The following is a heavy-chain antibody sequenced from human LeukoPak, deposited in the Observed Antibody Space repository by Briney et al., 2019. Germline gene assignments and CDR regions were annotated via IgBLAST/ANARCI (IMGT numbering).Heavy chain of an antibody. D-gene: IGHD3-9*01. CDR2: INPNSGGT. Sequence: ASVKVSCKASGYTFTGYYMHWVRQAPGQGLEWMGWINPNSGGTNYAQKFQGRVTMTRDTSISTAYMELSRLRSDDTAVYYCAIFDAASFYYYYYYGMDVWGQGTTVTVSS. J-gene: IGHJ6*02. V-gene: IGHV1-2*02. CDR3: AIFDAASFYYYYYYGMDV. CDR1: GYTFTGYY.